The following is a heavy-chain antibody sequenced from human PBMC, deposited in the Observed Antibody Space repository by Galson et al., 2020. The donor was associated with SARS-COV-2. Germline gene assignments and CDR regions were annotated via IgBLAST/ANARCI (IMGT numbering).Heavy chain of an antibody. J-gene: IGHJ3*02. V-gene: IGHV4-30-2*01. CDR3: ARLHYGEYAPEAFDI. CDR2: ISHRGAT. Sequence: SETLSLTCAVSVTSISSGSYSWNWIRQPPGKGLEWSGYISHRGATYHNPSLKSRVTISGDRSKNQFSLRLSSVTAADTAVYYCARLHYGEYAPEAFDIWGPGTRVTVAS. D-gene: IGHD4-17*01. CDR1: VTSISSGSYS.